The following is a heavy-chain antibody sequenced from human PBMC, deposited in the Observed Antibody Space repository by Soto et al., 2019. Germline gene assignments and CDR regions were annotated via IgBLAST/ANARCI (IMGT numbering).Heavy chain of an antibody. Sequence: QVQLVQSGAEVKKPGSSVKVSCKASGGTFSSYTISWVRQAPGQGLEWMGRIIPILGIANYAQKFQGRVTITADKSTSRAYMELSSLRSEDTAVYYCAREGGDYSNYDFDYWGQGTLVTVSS. D-gene: IGHD4-4*01. CDR1: GGTFSSYT. CDR3: AREGGDYSNYDFDY. J-gene: IGHJ4*02. V-gene: IGHV1-69*08. CDR2: IIPILGIA.